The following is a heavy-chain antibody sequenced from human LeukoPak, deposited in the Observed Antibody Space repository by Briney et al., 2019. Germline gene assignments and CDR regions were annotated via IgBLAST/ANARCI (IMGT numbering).Heavy chain of an antibody. CDR3: AAPSIAAAGDDYYHYYGMDV. D-gene: IGHD6-13*01. V-gene: IGHV1-18*01. CDR1: GYTFTSYG. Sequence: ASVKVSCKASGYTFTSYGISWVRQAPGQGLEWMGWISAYNGNTNYAQKLQGRVTMTTDTPTSTAYMELRSLRSDDTAVYYCAAPSIAAAGDDYYHYYGMDVWGQGTTVTVSS. J-gene: IGHJ6*02. CDR2: ISAYNGNT.